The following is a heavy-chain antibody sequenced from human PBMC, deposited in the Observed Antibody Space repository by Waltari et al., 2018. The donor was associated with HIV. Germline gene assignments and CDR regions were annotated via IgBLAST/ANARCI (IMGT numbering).Heavy chain of an antibody. D-gene: IGHD6-19*01. V-gene: IGHV3-7*01. Sequence: EVQLVESGGGLVQPGGSLRLSCAASGFTFSSYWMSWVRQAPGKGREGGATKKQNGSEKYYVDSVKGRFTISRDNAKNSLYLQLNSLRAEDTAVYYCARDPAGYNSGWYNIYYYGMDVWGQGTTVTVSS. CDR3: ARDPAGYNSGWYNIYYYGMDV. CDR2: KKQNGSEK. CDR1: GFTFSSYW. J-gene: IGHJ6*02.